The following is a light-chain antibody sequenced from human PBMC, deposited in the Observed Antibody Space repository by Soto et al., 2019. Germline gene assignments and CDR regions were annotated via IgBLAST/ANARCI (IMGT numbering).Light chain of an antibody. CDR2: DSS. CDR3: QQRSDWPST. J-gene: IGKJ4*01. CDR1: QSVGTY. V-gene: IGKV3-11*01. Sequence: EIVLTQSPATLSLSPGERATLSCRASQSVGTYFAWYQQKPGQAPRLLIYDSSNTATGIPARFSGSGSGTAFTLTISSLEPEDFAVYYCQQRSDWPSTFGGGTKVEIK.